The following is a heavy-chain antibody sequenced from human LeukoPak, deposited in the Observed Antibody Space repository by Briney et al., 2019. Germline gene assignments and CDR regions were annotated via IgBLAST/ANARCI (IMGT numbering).Heavy chain of an antibody. D-gene: IGHD2-21*02. Sequence: SETLSLTCAVYGGSFSGYYWSWIRQPPGKGLEWIGEINHSGSTNYNPSLKSRVTISVDTSKNQFSLKLSSVTAADTAVYYCARGDVVVTARYFDYWAREPWSPSPQ. CDR2: INHSGST. CDR3: ARGDVVVTARYFDY. CDR1: GGSFSGYY. J-gene: IGHJ4*02. V-gene: IGHV4-34*01.